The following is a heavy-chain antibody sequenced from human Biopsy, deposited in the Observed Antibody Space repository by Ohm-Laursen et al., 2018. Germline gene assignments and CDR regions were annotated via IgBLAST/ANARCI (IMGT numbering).Heavy chain of an antibody. V-gene: IGHV3-23*01. CDR1: GFTFSSHA. D-gene: IGHD1-1*01. CDR2: INGSGGST. Sequence: SLRLSCAASGFTFSSHAMSWVRQAPGKGLECVSVINGSGGSTYYADPVKGRFTISRDNSKNALYLQMNSLRAGDTAIYYCAKGRVGNSGSLDIWGHGTMVTVSS. J-gene: IGHJ3*02. CDR3: AKGRVGNSGSLDI.